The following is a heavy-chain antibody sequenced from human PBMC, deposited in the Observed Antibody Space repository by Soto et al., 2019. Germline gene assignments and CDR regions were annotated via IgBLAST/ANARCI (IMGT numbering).Heavy chain of an antibody. J-gene: IGHJ4*02. CDR1: GFTFSNHY. Sequence: GGSLRLSCAASGFTFSNHYMDWVRQVPGKGLEWVGRIRDKAHSYTTEYAASVKGRFTISRDDSKTSLYLQMNSLKPEDTALYYCASPHGTTYYGSYFDYWGQATLVTVPS. CDR2: IRDKAHSYTT. CDR3: ASPHGTTYYGSYFDY. D-gene: IGHD3-22*01. V-gene: IGHV3-72*01.